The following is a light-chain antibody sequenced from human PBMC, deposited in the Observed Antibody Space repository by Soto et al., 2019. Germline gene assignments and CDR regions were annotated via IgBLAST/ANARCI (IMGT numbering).Light chain of an antibody. CDR1: SSDVGGYNY. CDR3: SSYTSSTHVV. J-gene: IGLJ2*01. V-gene: IGLV2-14*01. Sequence: QSALTQPASVSGSPGQSITISCTGTSSDVGGYNYVSWYQQHPGKAPKLMIYEVSNRPSGVSNRFSGSKSGNTASLTISGLQAEDEADYYWSSYTSSTHVVFGGGTKLTVL. CDR2: EVS.